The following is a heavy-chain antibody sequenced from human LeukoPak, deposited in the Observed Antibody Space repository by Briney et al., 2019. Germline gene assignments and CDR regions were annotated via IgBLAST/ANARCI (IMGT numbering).Heavy chain of an antibody. CDR2: IYYSGST. CDR1: GGSISSSSYY. Sequence: SETLSLTCTVSGGSISSSSYYWGWIRQPPGKGLEWIGIIYYSGSTYYNPSLKSRVTISVDTSKNQFSLKLSSVTAADTAVYYCARVRITIFGVVRGSSDYWGQGTLVTVSS. D-gene: IGHD3-3*01. J-gene: IGHJ4*02. V-gene: IGHV4-39*01. CDR3: ARVRITIFGVVRGSSDY.